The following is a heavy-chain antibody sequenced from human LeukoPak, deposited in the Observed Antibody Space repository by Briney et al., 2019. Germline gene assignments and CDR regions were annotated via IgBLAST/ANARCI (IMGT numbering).Heavy chain of an antibody. J-gene: IGHJ6*02. CDR2: INPNSGGT. D-gene: IGHD3-10*01. CDR1: GYTFTGYY. CDR3: ARAPGVLWFGEPTYYGMDV. Sequence: ASVKVSCKASGYTFTGYYMHWVRQAPGQGLDWMGWINPNSGGTNYAQKFQGRVTMTRDTSISTAYMELSRLRSDDTAVYYCARAPGVLWFGEPTYYGMDVWGQGTTVTVSS. V-gene: IGHV1-2*02.